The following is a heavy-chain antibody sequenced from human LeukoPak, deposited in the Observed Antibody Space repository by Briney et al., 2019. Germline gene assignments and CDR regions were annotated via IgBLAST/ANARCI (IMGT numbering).Heavy chain of an antibody. CDR3: ARDQALYYYYYDMDV. J-gene: IGHJ6*02. CDR2: ISYDGSNK. Sequence: GGSLRLSCAASGFIFGGYAMHWVRQAPGKGLEWVAVISYDGSNKYYADSVKGRFTISRDNSKNTLYLQMNSLRAEDTAVYYCARDQALYYYYYDMDVWGQGTTVTVSS. V-gene: IGHV3-30-3*01. CDR1: GFIFGGYA.